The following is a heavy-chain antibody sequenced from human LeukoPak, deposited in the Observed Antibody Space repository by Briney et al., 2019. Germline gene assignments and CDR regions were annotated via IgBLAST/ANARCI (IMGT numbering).Heavy chain of an antibody. CDR1: GFTFSTYA. CDR2: ISGSGITT. V-gene: IGHV3-23*01. D-gene: IGHD2-2*01. Sequence: GGSLRLSCAATGFTFSTYAMSWVRQAPGKGLECVSLISGSGITTYYADSVQGRFTISRDTSKNTLYLQMNSLRAEGTAVYYCAKTGYCSSSGCYVAPYVDWGQGTRVTVSS. CDR3: AKTGYCSSSGCYVAPYVD. J-gene: IGHJ1*01.